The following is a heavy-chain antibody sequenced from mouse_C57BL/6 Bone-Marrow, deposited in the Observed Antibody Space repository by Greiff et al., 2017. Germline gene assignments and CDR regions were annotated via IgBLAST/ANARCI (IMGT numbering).Heavy chain of an antibody. CDR2: IYPGDGDT. Sequence: VKLMESGAELVKPGASVKISCKASGYAFSSYWMNWVKQRPGKGLEWIGQIYPGDGDTNYNGKFKGKATLTADKSSSPAYRRRSSLTSEDSAVYVCARWLLGGFAYWGQGTLVTVSA. V-gene: IGHV1-80*01. CDR3: ARWLLGGFAY. CDR1: GYAFSSYW. D-gene: IGHD2-3*01. J-gene: IGHJ3*01.